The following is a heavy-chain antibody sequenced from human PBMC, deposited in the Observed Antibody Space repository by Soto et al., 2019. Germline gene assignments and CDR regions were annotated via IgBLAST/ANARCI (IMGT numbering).Heavy chain of an antibody. D-gene: IGHD3-22*01. CDR2: ISYDGSNK. J-gene: IGHJ6*02. CDR3: ARNPDSITMIVVVITRWDYYGMDV. V-gene: IGHV3-30-3*01. Sequence: QVQLVESGGGVVQPGRSLRLSCAASGFTFSSYAMHWVRQAPGKGLEWVAVISYDGSNKYYADSVKGRFTISRDNSKNTLYLQMNSLRAEDTAVYYCARNPDSITMIVVVITRWDYYGMDVWGQGTTVTVSS. CDR1: GFTFSSYA.